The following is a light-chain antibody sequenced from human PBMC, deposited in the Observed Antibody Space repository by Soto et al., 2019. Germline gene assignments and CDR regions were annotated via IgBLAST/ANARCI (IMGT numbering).Light chain of an antibody. CDR1: SSDVGAYNY. CDR2: DVN. J-gene: IGLJ2*01. Sequence: QSALTQPASVSGSPGQSIAISCIGTSSDVGAYNYVSWYQQHPGKAPKLVIYDVNNRPSGVSNPFSGSKSGNTASLTISGLQAEDEADYYSGSYTTSGSVVFGGGTKLTVL. CDR3: GSYTTSGSVV. V-gene: IGLV2-14*03.